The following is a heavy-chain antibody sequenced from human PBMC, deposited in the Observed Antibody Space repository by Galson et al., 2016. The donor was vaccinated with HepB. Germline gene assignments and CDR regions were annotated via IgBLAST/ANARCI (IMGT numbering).Heavy chain of an antibody. Sequence: SVKVSCKASGDTFSSYVINWVRQAPGQGLGWMGGIIVKSATAQYSEIFWGRVTITADTSTSTAYMEISGLRSEDTAVYYCARAIAAAGYYHYYMDVWGQGTMVTVSS. CDR3: ARAIAAAGYYHYYMDV. CDR1: GDTFSSYV. V-gene: IGHV1-69*06. J-gene: IGHJ6*03. D-gene: IGHD6-13*01. CDR2: IIVKSATA.